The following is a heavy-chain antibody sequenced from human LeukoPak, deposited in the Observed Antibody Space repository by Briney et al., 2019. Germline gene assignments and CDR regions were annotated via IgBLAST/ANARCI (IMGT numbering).Heavy chain of an antibody. J-gene: IGHJ4*02. V-gene: IGHV3-66*04. D-gene: IGHD3-22*01. CDR2: IYGGGST. CDR1: GFTVSSNY. Sequence: QAGGSLRLSCAASGFTVSSNYMSWVRQAPGKGLEWVSVIYGGGSTYYADSVKGRFTISRDNSKNTLYLQMNSLRAEDTAVYYCARRDPYYYDSSGYYPFDYWGQGTLVTVSS. CDR3: ARRDPYYYDSSGYYPFDY.